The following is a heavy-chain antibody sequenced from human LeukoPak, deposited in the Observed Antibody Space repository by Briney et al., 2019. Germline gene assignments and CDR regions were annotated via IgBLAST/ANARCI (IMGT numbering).Heavy chain of an antibody. CDR3: ARVRTYYDFWSGYENWFDP. CDR1: GYTFTGYY. Sequence: ASVKVSCKASGYTFTGYYMHWVRQAPGQGLEWMGRINPNSGGTNYAQKFQGRVTMTRNTSISTAYMELSSLRSEDTAVYYCARVRTYYDFWSGYENWFDPWGQGTLVTVSS. J-gene: IGHJ5*02. V-gene: IGHV1-2*06. CDR2: INPNSGGT. D-gene: IGHD3-3*01.